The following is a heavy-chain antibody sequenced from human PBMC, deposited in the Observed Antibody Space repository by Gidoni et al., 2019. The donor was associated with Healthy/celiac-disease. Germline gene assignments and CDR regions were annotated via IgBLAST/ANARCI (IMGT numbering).Heavy chain of an antibody. D-gene: IGHD3-10*01. Sequence: EVQLLESGGGLVQPGGSLRLSCAASGFTFSSYAMSWVRQAPGKGLEWVSAISGSGGSTYYADSVKGRFTISRDNSKNTLYLQMNSLRAEDTAVYYCAKVASLLWFGEAYYFDYWGQGTLVTVSS. J-gene: IGHJ4*02. CDR2: ISGSGGST. CDR1: GFTFSSYA. V-gene: IGHV3-23*01. CDR3: AKVASLLWFGEAYYFDY.